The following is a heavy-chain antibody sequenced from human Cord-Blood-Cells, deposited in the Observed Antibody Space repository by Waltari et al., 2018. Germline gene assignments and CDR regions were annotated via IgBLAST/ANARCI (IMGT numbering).Heavy chain of an antibody. CDR3: ASGVEYYDFWSGYYNWFDP. V-gene: IGHV3-21*01. CDR1: GFTFSSYS. D-gene: IGHD3-3*01. Sequence: EVQLVESGGGLVKPGGSLRLSCAASGFTFSSYSMNWVRQAPGKGLEWVSSISSSSSYIYDADSVKGRFTISRDNDKNSLYLQMNSLRAEDTAVYYCASGVEYYDFWSGYYNWFDPWGQGTLVTVSS. CDR2: ISSSSSYI. J-gene: IGHJ5*02.